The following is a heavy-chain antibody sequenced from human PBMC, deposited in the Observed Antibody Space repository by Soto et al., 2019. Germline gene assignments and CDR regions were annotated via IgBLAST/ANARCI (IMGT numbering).Heavy chain of an antibody. CDR3: ARDQTFGDVLRYFDWLTHKSYGMDV. V-gene: IGHV1-2*04. J-gene: IGHJ6*02. Sequence: ASVKVSCKASGYTFTGYYMHWVRQAPGQGLEWMGWINPNSGGTNYAQKFQGWVTMTRDTSISTAYMELSRLRSDDTAVYYCARDQTFGDVLRYFDWLTHKSYGMDVWGQGTTVTVS. D-gene: IGHD3-9*01. CDR2: INPNSGGT. CDR1: GYTFTGYY.